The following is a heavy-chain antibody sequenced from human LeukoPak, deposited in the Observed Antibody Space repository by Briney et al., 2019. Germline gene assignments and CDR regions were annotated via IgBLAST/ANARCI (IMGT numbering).Heavy chain of an antibody. J-gene: IGHJ4*02. D-gene: IGHD5-18*01. CDR2: ISYDGSNK. CDR3: ARDRRGYSYGSDFDY. Sequence: QPGRSLRLSCAASGFTLSSYAMHWVRQAPGKGLEWVAVISYDGSNKYYADSVKGRFTISRDNAKNSLYLQMDSLRAEDTAVYYCARDRRGYSYGSDFDYWGQGTLVTVSS. CDR1: GFTLSSYA. V-gene: IGHV3-30*04.